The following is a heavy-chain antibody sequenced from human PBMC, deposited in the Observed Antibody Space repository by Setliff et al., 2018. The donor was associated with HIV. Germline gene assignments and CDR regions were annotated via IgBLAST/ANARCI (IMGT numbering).Heavy chain of an antibody. D-gene: IGHD3-3*01. V-gene: IGHV3-7*01. CDR3: ARVRLYNTALDY. J-gene: IGHJ4*02. Sequence: GSLRLSCAASGFTFSSYWMSWVRQAPGKGLEWVANIKEDGSNKNYADSVKGRFTLSRDTSKNTLFLQMNSLRPEDTAVYYCARVRLYNTALDYWGQGTLVTVSS. CDR1: GFTFSSYW. CDR2: IKEDGSNK.